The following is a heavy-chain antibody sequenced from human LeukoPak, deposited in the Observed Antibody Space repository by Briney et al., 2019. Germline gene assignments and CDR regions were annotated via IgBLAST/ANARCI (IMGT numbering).Heavy chain of an antibody. CDR2: LSSDSATT. CDR1: GFTFSNFA. V-gene: IGHV3-23*01. J-gene: IGHJ4*02. D-gene: IGHD6-19*01. Sequence: PGGSLRLSCAASGFTFSNFALSWVRQAPGRGLEWVSALSSDSATTYYADSVKGRFTISRDNSKNTLYLQMNSLRAEDTAVYYCAKDVTRGYSSGWYDAVDYWGQGTLVTVSS. CDR3: AKDVTRGYSSGWYDAVDY.